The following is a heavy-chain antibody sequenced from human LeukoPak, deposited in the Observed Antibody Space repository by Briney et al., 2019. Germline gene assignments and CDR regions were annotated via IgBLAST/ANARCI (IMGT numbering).Heavy chain of an antibody. CDR2: ISVYNGNT. D-gene: IGHD3-22*01. CDR1: GYTFTSYA. J-gene: IGHJ3*02. V-gene: IGHV1-18*01. Sequence: ASVKVSCKASGYTFTSYAISWVRQAPGQGLEWMGWISVYNGNTNYAQKFKGRVTMTTDTSTSTAYMEVRSLRSDDTAVYYCASLKNYYDSSGYLVTDAFDIWGQGTMVTVSS. CDR3: ASLKNYYDSSGYLVTDAFDI.